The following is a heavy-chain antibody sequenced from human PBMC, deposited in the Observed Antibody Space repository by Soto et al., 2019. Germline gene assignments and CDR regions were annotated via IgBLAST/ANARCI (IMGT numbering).Heavy chain of an antibody. J-gene: IGHJ4*02. Sequence: EVQLWESGGGLVQPGGSLRLSCAASGFTFSRYAMNWVRQAPGKGLEWVSSISYSDHSTYYADSVKGRFTISRDNSKDTLYLQMNNLGAEDTAVYYWGRRGGRNGWGDFDSWGQGTLVSVSS. CDR3: GRRGGRNGWGDFDS. CDR1: GFTFSRYA. V-gene: IGHV3-23*01. D-gene: IGHD6-19*01. CDR2: ISYSDHST.